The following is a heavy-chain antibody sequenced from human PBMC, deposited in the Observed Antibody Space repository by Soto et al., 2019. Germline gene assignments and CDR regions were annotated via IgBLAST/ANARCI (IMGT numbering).Heavy chain of an antibody. J-gene: IGHJ3*02. V-gene: IGHV3-9*01. CDR3: AKDLVRMVATGNAFDI. CDR1: GFTFDDYA. CDR2: ISWNSGSI. Sequence: EVQLVESGGGLVQPGRSLRLSCAASGFTFDDYAMHWVRQAPGKGLEWVSGISWNSGSIGYADSVKGRFTISRDNAKNXLYLQMNSLRAEDTALYYCAKDLVRMVATGNAFDIWGQGTMVTVSS. D-gene: IGHD5-12*01.